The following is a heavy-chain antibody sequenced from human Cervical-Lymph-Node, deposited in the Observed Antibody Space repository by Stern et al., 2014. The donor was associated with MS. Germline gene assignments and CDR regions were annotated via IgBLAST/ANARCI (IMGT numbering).Heavy chain of an antibody. J-gene: IGHJ4*02. D-gene: IGHD1-7*01. Sequence: QVQLVQSGGEVKKPGASVKVSCKASGHTTTSYGITWVRQAPGQGLEWMGWISGHNGKTHTVPKFPGRVTTTIATSTNTAYLQLRSLRSDDTAVYYCATFRATAGTFNYWGQGTLVTFSS. CDR2: ISGHNGKT. CDR1: GHTTTSYG. V-gene: IGHV1-18*01. CDR3: ATFRATAGTFNY.